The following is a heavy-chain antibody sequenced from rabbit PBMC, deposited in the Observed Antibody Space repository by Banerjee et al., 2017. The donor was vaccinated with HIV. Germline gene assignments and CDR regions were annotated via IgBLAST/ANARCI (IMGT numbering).Heavy chain of an antibody. V-gene: IGHV1S45*01. CDR3: ARTRYTDYGDDGYYFNL. D-gene: IGHD2-1*01. Sequence: EESGGDLVKPEGSLTLTCTASGFSFSSSYWICWVRQAPGKGLEWIACIYAGSSGSTYYASWAKGRFTISKTSSTTVTLQMTSLTAADTATYFCARTRYTDYGDDGYYFNLWGPGTLVTVS. J-gene: IGHJ4*01. CDR1: GFSFSSSYW. CDR2: IYAGSSGST.